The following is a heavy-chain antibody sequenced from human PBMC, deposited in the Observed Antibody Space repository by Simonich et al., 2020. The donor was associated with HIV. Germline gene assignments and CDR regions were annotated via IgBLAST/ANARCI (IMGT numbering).Heavy chain of an antibody. CDR2: INHSGST. J-gene: IGHJ4*02. Sequence: QVQLQQWGAGLLKPSETLSLSCAVYGGSFSDYYWSWIRQSPGKGLEWIGEINHSGSTNYNPSLKSRVTISVDTSKNQFSLKLSSVTAADTAVYYCATSSGWYRIDYWGQGTLVIVSS. CDR3: ATSSGWYRIDY. D-gene: IGHD6-19*01. CDR1: GGSFSDYY. V-gene: IGHV4-34*01.